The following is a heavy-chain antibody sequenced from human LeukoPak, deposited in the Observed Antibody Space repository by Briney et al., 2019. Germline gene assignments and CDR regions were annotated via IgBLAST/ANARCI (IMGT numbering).Heavy chain of an antibody. CDR3: ARRWFGELPDY. J-gene: IGHJ4*02. D-gene: IGHD3-10*01. V-gene: IGHV4-59*01. CDR2: IYYSGST. CDR1: GGSISSYY. Sequence: SETLSLTCTVSGGSISSYYWSWIRQPPGKGLEWIGYIYYSGSTNYNPSLKSRVTISVDTSKNQFSLKLSSVTAADTAVYYCARRWFGELPDYWGQGTLVTVSS.